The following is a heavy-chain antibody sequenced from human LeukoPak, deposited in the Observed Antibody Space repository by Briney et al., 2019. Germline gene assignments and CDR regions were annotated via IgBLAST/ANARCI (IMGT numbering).Heavy chain of an antibody. CDR1: GYTLTELS. CDR3: ATPYDSSGYYYFGAFDI. J-gene: IGHJ3*02. Sequence: GASMKVSCKVSGYTLTELSMHWVRQAPGKGLEWMGGFDPEDGETIYAQKFQGRVTMTEDTSTDTAYMELSSLRSEDTAVYYCATPYDSSGYYYFGAFDIWGQGTMVTVSS. D-gene: IGHD3-22*01. V-gene: IGHV1-24*01. CDR2: FDPEDGET.